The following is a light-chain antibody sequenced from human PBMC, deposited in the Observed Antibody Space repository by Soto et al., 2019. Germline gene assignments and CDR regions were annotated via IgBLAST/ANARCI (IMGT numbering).Light chain of an antibody. V-gene: IGLV1-40*01. Sequence: QSVLTKLPSVSGAPGQRVTISCTGSSSNIGAGYDVHWYQHLPGTAPKLLIYGNSNRPSGVPDRFSGSRSGTSASLAITGLQAEDEADYYCQSYDNSMSAYVFGTGTKVTVL. J-gene: IGLJ1*01. CDR3: QSYDNSMSAYV. CDR1: SSNIGAGYD. CDR2: GNS.